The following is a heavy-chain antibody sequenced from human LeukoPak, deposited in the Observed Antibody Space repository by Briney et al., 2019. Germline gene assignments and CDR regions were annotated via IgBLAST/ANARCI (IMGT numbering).Heavy chain of an antibody. V-gene: IGHV1-2*02. Sequence: ASVKVSCKASGYTFTGYYMHWVRQAPGQGLEWMGWINPNSGSTNYAQKFQGRVTMTRDTSISTAYMELSRLRSDDTAVYYRARGPGPRYCSGGSCYLFDYWGQGTLVTVSS. CDR3: ARGPGPRYCSGGSCYLFDY. J-gene: IGHJ4*02. CDR1: GYTFTGYY. D-gene: IGHD2-15*01. CDR2: INPNSGST.